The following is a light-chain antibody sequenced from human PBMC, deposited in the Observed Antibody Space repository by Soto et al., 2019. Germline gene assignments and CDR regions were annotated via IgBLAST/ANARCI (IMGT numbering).Light chain of an antibody. V-gene: IGKV1-5*01. CDR1: QSISSW. CDR2: DAS. J-gene: IGKJ1*01. Sequence: DIQITQSPSTLSASVGDRVTITCRASQSISSWLAWYQQKPGKAPKLLIYDASSLESGVPSRFSGSGSGTEFTLTISRLQPDDFATYYCQQYNSYWTLGQGTKVDIK. CDR3: QQYNSYWT.